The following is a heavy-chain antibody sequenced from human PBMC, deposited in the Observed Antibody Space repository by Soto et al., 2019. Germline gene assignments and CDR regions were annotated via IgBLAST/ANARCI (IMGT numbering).Heavy chain of an antibody. CDR1: GFTFDDYA. V-gene: IGHV3-23*01. Sequence: QPGGSLRLSCAASGFTFDDYAMHWVRQAPGKGLEWVSAISGSGGSTYYADSVKGRFTISRDNSKNTLYLQMNSLKTEDTAVYYCTSLTGYYNGVYWGQGTLVTVSS. J-gene: IGHJ4*02. CDR3: TSLTGYYNGVY. CDR2: ISGSGGST. D-gene: IGHD3-9*01.